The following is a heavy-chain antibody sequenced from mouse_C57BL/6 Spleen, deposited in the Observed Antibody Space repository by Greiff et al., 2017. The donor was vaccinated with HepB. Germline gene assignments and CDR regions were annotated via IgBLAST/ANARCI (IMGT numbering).Heavy chain of an antibody. V-gene: IGHV1-18*01. J-gene: IGHJ1*03. Sequence: VQLKESGPELVKPGASVKIPCKASGYTFTDYNMDWVKQSHGKSLEWIGDINPNNGGTIYNQKFKGKATLTVDKSSSTAYMELRSLTSEDTAVYYCARRDDYDGDWYFDVWGTGTTVTVSS. CDR2: INPNNGGT. D-gene: IGHD2-4*01. CDR3: ARRDDYDGDWYFDV. CDR1: GYTFTDYN.